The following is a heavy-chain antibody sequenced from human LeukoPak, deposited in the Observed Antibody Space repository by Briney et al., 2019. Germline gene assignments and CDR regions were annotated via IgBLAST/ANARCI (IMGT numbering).Heavy chain of an antibody. Sequence: KPSETLSLTCTVSGGSISSSSYYWGWIRQPPGKGLEWIGSIYYSGSTYYNPSLKSRVTISVDTSKNQFSLKLSPVTAADTAVYYCARHSSYGSGSYTIRWFGPWGQGTLVTVSS. J-gene: IGHJ5*02. V-gene: IGHV4-39*01. CDR1: GGSISSSSYY. CDR2: IYYSGST. CDR3: ARHSSYGSGSYTIRWFGP. D-gene: IGHD3-10*01.